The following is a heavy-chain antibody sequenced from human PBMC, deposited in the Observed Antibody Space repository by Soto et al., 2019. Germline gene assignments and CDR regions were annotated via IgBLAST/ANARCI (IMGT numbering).Heavy chain of an antibody. Sequence: ASVKVSCKASGYTFTSYDINWVRQATGQGLEWMGWMNPNNGNTNYAQKFQGRVTMTTDTSTSTAYMELRSLRSDDTAVYYCASGSPYSWFDPWGQGTLVTVSS. V-gene: IGHV1-8*01. CDR2: MNPNNGNT. CDR1: GYTFTSYD. CDR3: ASGSPYSWFDP. D-gene: IGHD2-21*01. J-gene: IGHJ5*02.